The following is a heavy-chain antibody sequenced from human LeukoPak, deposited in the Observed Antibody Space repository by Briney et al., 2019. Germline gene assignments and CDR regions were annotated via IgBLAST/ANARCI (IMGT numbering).Heavy chain of an antibody. CDR2: INHSGRT. D-gene: IGHD3-22*01. Sequence: PSETLSLTCGVYGESFSGDFWTWLRQAPGKGLEWIGEINHSGRTNYSLSLTSRVTISVDTSMNQFSLQLRSVTAADTAVYYCARGQYDSGGYHYGIRAFYFDCWGQGIPVTVSS. CDR1: GESFSGDF. V-gene: IGHV4-34*01. J-gene: IGHJ4*02. CDR3: ARGQYDSGGYHYGIRAFYFDC.